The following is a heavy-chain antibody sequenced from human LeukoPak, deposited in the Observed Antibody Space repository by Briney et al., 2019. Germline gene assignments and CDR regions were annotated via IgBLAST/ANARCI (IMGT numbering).Heavy chain of an antibody. CDR3: AKDSFFEGHFDY. V-gene: IGHV3-23*01. Sequence: GGSLRLSCAASGFTFSSYAMSWVRQAPGEGLEWVSAISGSGGSTYYADSVKGRFTISRDNSKNTLYLQMNSLRAEDTAVYYCAKDSFFEGHFDYWGQGTLVTVSS. CDR2: ISGSGGST. J-gene: IGHJ4*02. CDR1: GFTFSSYA. D-gene: IGHD3-3*01.